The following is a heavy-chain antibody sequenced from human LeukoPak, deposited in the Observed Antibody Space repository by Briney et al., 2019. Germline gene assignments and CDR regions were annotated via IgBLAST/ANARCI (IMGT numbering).Heavy chain of an antibody. CDR1: GYTFTGYY. J-gene: IGHJ4*02. CDR2: INPNSGGT. Sequence: ASVKVSCKASGYTFTGYYMHWVRQAPGQGLERMGWINPNSGGTNYAQKFQGRVTMTRDTSISTAYMELSRLRSDDTAVHYCARALASTYYYDSSGYGVGYWGQGTLVTVSS. V-gene: IGHV1-2*02. D-gene: IGHD3-22*01. CDR3: ARALASTYYYDSSGYGVGY.